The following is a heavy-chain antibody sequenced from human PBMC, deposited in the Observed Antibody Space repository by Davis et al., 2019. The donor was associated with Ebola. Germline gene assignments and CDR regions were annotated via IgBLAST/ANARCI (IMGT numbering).Heavy chain of an antibody. CDR2: ISAYNGNT. CDR1: GYTFTSYG. J-gene: IGHJ5*02. D-gene: IGHD2-21*02. CDR3: ARVKGAIVVVTNWFDP. Sequence: ASVKVSCKASGYTFTSYGISWVRQAPGQGLEWMGWISAYNGNTNYAQKLQGRVTMTTDTSTSTAYMELRSLRSDDTAVYYCARVKGAIVVVTNWFDPWGQGTLVTVSS. V-gene: IGHV1-18*01.